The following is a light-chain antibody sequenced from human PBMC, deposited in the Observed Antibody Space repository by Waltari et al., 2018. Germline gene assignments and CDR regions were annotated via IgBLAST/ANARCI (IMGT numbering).Light chain of an antibody. CDR3: QQYNRWPPIT. CDR1: QSVSSK. V-gene: IGKV3-15*01. CDR2: DAS. Sequence: EVVMTQSPATLSVSHGVTATVSCRASQSVSSKGAWYQKNPGQAPRLLIYDASTRATSIPAKFRGSGSGTEFTLTISSLQSEDFAVYYCQQYNRWPPITFGHGTRLEIK. J-gene: IGKJ5*01.